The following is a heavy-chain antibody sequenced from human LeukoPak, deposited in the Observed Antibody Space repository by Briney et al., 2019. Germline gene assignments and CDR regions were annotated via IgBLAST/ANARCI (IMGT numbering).Heavy chain of an antibody. CDR2: INPNSGGT. CDR1: GYTFTGYY. V-gene: IGHV1-2*02. D-gene: IGHD1-26*01. J-gene: IGHJ4*02. CDR3: ARRIVGATAFESDY. Sequence: ASVKVSCKASGYTFTGYYMHWVRQAPGQGLEWMGWINPNSGGTNYAQKFQGRVTVTRDTSISTAYMELSRLRSDDTAVYYCARRIVGATAFESDYWGQGTLVTVSS.